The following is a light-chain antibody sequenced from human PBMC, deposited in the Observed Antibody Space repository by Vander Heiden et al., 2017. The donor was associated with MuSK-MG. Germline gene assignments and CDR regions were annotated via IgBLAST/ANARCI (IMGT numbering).Light chain of an antibody. CDR3: NSRDSSGNHVV. V-gene: IGLV3-19*01. Sequence: SSELTQDPAVSVALGQTVRITCQGDSLRSYYASGYHQRPGQDPCLVTYVKSNRPSGIPDRFSGSSSGNTASLTITGAQAEDEADYYCNSRDSSGNHVVFGGGTKLTVL. CDR2: VKS. J-gene: IGLJ2*01. CDR1: SLRSYY.